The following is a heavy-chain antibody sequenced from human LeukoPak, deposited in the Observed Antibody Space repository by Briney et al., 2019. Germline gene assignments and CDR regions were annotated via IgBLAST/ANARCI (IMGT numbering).Heavy chain of an antibody. CDR1: GVSINSGGYF. D-gene: IGHD2/OR15-2a*01. J-gene: IGHJ4*02. Sequence: SETLSLTCTVSGVSINSGGYFWTWIRQPPGKGLEWIGYIYYSGTTNYNPSLKSRVTMSVDTSRKLFSLKLSSVTAADTAVYYCARSKYYFDYWGQGTLVTVSS. CDR3: ARSKYYFDY. CDR2: IYYSGTT. V-gene: IGHV4-61*08.